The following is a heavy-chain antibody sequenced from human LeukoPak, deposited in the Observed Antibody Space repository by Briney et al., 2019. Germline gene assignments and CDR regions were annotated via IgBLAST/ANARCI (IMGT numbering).Heavy chain of an antibody. J-gene: IGHJ3*02. V-gene: IGHV4-39*01. CDR1: GGSISSSSYY. CDR3: ARQYYDILTGYSRGAFDI. CDR2: IYYSGST. Sequence: SETLSLICTVSGGSISSSSYYWGWIRQPPGKGLEWIGSIYYSGSTYYNPSLKSRVTISVDTSKNQFSLKLSSVTAADTAVYYCARQYYDILTGYSRGAFDIWGQGTMVTVSS. D-gene: IGHD3-9*01.